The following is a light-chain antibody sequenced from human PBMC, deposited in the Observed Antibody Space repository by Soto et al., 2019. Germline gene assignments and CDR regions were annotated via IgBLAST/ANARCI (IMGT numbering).Light chain of an antibody. CDR2: DVS. Sequence: EIVLTQSPATLSLSPGERATLSCRASQSVSSFLAWYQQKPGQAPRLLIYDVSNRATGIPATFSGSGSGTDFTLTISSLEPEDFAIYYFQQRRTSPLTFGPGTTVDMK. V-gene: IGKV3-11*01. CDR3: QQRRTSPLT. CDR1: QSVSSF. J-gene: IGKJ3*01.